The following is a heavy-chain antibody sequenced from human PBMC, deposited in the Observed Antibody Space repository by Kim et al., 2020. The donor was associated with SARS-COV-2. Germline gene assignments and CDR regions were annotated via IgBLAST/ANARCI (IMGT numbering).Heavy chain of an antibody. CDR3: AKVRDTYYYGSGSYYGCFDY. Sequence: GGSLRLSCAASGFTFSSYAMSWVRQAPGKGLEWVSAISGSGGSTYYADSVKGRFTISRDNSKNTLYLQMNSLRAEDTAVYYCAKVRDTYYYGSGSYYGCFDYWGQGTLVTVSS. D-gene: IGHD3-10*01. J-gene: IGHJ4*02. V-gene: IGHV3-23*01. CDR1: GFTFSSYA. CDR2: ISGSGGST.